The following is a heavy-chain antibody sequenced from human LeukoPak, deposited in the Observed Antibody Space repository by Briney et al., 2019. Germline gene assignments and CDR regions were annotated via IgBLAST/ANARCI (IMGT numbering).Heavy chain of an antibody. CDR3: ARGVFVGDGYNLFYFDY. J-gene: IGHJ4*02. V-gene: IGHV4-34*01. CDR1: GGSFSGYY. D-gene: IGHD5-24*01. Sequence: PSETLSLTCAVYGGSFSGYYWSWIRQPPGKGLEWIGEINHSGSTNYNPYLKSRVTISVDTSKDQSSLKLNSVTAADTAVYYCARGVFVGDGYNLFYFDYWGQGTLVTVSS. CDR2: INHSGST.